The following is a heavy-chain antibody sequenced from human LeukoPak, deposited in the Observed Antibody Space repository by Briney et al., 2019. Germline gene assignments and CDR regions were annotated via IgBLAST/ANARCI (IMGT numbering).Heavy chain of an antibody. CDR2: IYYSGST. CDR1: GGSISSYY. Sequence: SETLSLTCTVSGGSISSYYWSWIRQPPGKGLEWIGYIYYSGSTNYNPSLKSRVTISVDTSKNQFSLKLSSVTAADTAVYYCARVASGSYYPYYCYYMDVWGKGTTVTVSS. V-gene: IGHV4-59*12. CDR3: ARVASGSYYPYYCYYMDV. J-gene: IGHJ6*03. D-gene: IGHD1-26*01.